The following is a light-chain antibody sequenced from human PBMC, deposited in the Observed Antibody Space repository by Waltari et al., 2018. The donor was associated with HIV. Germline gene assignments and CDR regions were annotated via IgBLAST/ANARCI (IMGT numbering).Light chain of an antibody. CDR1: SSDVGGYNS. V-gene: IGLV2-14*03. CDR2: DVT. CDR3: SSYTTSRTVV. J-gene: IGLJ2*01. Sequence: QSALTQPASVSGSPGQSITISCPGTSSDVGGYNSVPWYQQHPGKAPKLMVYDVTNRPSGVSNRFSGSKSGNTAFLTISGLQAEDEADYYCSSYTTSRTVVFGGGTKLTVL.